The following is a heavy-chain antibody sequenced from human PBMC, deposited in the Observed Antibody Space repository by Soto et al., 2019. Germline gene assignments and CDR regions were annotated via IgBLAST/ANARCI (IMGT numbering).Heavy chain of an antibody. CDR2: IIPIFGTA. CDR1: GGTFSSYA. CDR3: ARDRNSDYGDYVARGFDP. V-gene: IGHV1-69*01. D-gene: IGHD4-17*01. Sequence: QVQLVQSGAEVKKPGSSVKVSCKASGGTFSSYAISWVRQAPGQGLAWMGGIIPIFGTANYAQKFQGRVTITADESTSTAYMELSSLRSEDTAVYYCARDRNSDYGDYVARGFDPWGQGTLVTVSS. J-gene: IGHJ5*02.